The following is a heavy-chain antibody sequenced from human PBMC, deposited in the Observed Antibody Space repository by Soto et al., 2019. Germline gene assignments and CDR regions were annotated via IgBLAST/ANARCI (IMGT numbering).Heavy chain of an antibody. D-gene: IGHD5-12*01. J-gene: IGHJ4*02. V-gene: IGHV4-30-4*01. Sequence: SETLSLTCTVSGGSISSGDYYRSWIRQPPGKGLEWIGYIYYSGSTYYNPSLKSRVTISVDTSKNQFSLKLSSVTAADTAVYYCARVKWIRVLREVDYWGQGTLVTVSS. CDR1: GGSISSGDYY. CDR3: ARVKWIRVLREVDY. CDR2: IYYSGST.